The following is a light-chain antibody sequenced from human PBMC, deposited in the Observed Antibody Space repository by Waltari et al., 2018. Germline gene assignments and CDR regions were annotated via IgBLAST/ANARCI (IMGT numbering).Light chain of an antibody. V-gene: IGKV3-20*01. CDR1: QTVSSSY. Sequence: EIVLTLSPGTLSLSPGERATLSCRASQTVSSSYLAWYQQKPGQAPRLLIYGASSRATGIPGRFSGSGSGTDFTLTISRLEPEDFAVYYCQLFGISPLFTFGPGTKVDI. CDR3: QLFGISPLFT. J-gene: IGKJ3*01. CDR2: GAS.